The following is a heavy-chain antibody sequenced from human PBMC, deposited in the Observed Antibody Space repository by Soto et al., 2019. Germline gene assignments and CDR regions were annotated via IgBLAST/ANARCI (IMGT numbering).Heavy chain of an antibody. CDR2: IYYSGST. CDR1: GGSISSGGYY. V-gene: IGHV4-31*03. CDR3: AKIWHYGDYEEGHY. D-gene: IGHD4-17*01. Sequence: SETLSLTCTVSGGSISSGGYYWSWIRQHPGKGLEWIGYIYYSGSTYYNPSLKSRVTISVDTSKNQFSLKLSSVTAADTAVYYCAKIWHYGDYEEGHYWGQGTLVTVSS. J-gene: IGHJ4*02.